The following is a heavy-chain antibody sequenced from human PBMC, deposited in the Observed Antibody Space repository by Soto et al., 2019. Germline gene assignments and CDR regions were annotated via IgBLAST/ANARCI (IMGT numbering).Heavy chain of an antibody. D-gene: IGHD3-22*01. J-gene: IGHJ2*01. CDR2: IIPVFGTT. Sequence: SVKVSCKASGGTFSNYAISWVRQAPGQGLEWMGNIIPVFGTTNFARKFLGRVTITADKSTGTAYMELSSLRSEDTAVYYCARDYYDGRGYYSWYFALWGRGTMVTVSS. CDR1: GGTFSNYA. CDR3: ARDYYDGRGYYSWYFAL. V-gene: IGHV1-69*06.